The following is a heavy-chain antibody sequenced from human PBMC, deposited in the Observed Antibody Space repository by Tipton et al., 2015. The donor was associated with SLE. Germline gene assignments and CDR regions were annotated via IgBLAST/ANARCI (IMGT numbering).Heavy chain of an antibody. V-gene: IGHV4-59*01. J-gene: IGHJ3*02. D-gene: IGHD6-13*01. CDR3: ARGSNYAFDI. CDR2: IYYSGST. CDR1: GGSISSYY. Sequence: TLSLTCTVSGGSISSYYWSWLRQPPGKGLVWIRYIYYSGSTNYNPSLKSRVTISVDTSKNHFSLKLSSVTAADTAVYYCARGSNYAFDIWGQGTMVTVSS.